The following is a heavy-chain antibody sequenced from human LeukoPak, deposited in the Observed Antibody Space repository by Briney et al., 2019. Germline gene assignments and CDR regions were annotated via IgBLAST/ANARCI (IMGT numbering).Heavy chain of an antibody. Sequence: GGSLRLSCAASGFTFGNFWMTWVRQGPPKGLEWVASVKKDGSDTSYVDSVKGRFTISRDNANNRLYLQLNSLRVEDTAVYYCTRGTTTHDYWGQGTLVTVSS. CDR1: GFTFGNFW. CDR3: TRGTTTHDY. D-gene: IGHD1-26*01. CDR2: VKKDGSDT. J-gene: IGHJ4*02. V-gene: IGHV3-7*01.